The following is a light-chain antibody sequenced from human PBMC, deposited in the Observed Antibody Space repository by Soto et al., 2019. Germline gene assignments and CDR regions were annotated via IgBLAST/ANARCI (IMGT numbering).Light chain of an antibody. Sequence: IQMTRSPSSLSACLGDRVTITCRASQSISSYLNWYQQKPGKAPKLLIYTASSLQSVVPSRFSGSGSGTDFTLTISSLRPEDFATYYCQQSYSTPTFGGGTKVDIK. CDR3: QQSYSTPT. V-gene: IGKV1-39*01. CDR2: TAS. J-gene: IGKJ4*01. CDR1: QSISSY.